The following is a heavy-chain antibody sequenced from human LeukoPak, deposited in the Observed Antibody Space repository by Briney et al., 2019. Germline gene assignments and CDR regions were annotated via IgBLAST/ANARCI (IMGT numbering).Heavy chain of an antibody. CDR1: GFTFDDYA. CDR2: ISWNSGSI. J-gene: IGHJ4*02. CDR3: AKDRVYYDSSGNLDY. Sequence: GGSLRLSCAASGFTFDDYAMHWVRQAPGKGLEWVSGISWNSGSIGYADSVKGRFTISRDNAKNSLYLQMNSLRAEDTALYYCAKDRVYYDSSGNLDYWGQGTLVTVSS. D-gene: IGHD3-22*01. V-gene: IGHV3-9*01.